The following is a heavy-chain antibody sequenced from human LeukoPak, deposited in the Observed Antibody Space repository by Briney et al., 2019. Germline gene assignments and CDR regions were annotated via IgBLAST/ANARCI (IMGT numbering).Heavy chain of an antibody. J-gene: IGHJ4*02. CDR1: GYTLTELS. D-gene: IGHD5-12*01. CDR3: ATVPVPLYSGYDLYYFDY. V-gene: IGHV1-24*01. CDR2: FDPEDGET. Sequence: ASVKVSCKVSGYTLTELSMHWVRQAPGKGLEGMGGFDPEDGETIYAQKFQGRVTMTEDTSTDTAYMELSSLRSEDTAVYYCATVPVPLYSGYDLYYFDYWGQGTLVTVSS.